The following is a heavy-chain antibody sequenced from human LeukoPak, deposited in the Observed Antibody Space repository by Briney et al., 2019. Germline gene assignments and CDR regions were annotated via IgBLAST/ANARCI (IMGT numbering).Heavy chain of an antibody. V-gene: IGHV1-2*02. CDR2: INPNSVCT. CDR3: VTTRDTGGVARQGFDP. J-gene: IGHJ5*02. Sequence: ASVKVSYKASRYTFTGYYMHWVRQDPGHPLEWMGWINPNSVCTNYAQKFQGRVTMTRDTSISTAYMELSMLRSDDSAVCYVVTTRDTGGVARQGFDPWGQGTMVTVSS. D-gene: IGHD2-8*02. CDR1: RYTFTGYY.